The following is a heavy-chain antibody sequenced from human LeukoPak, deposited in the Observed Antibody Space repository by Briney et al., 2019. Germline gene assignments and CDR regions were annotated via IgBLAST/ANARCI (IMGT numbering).Heavy chain of an antibody. CDR1: GYIFTYYY. D-gene: IGHD3-10*01. Sequence: ASVKVSCKASGYIFTYYYMHWVRQAPGQGLEWMGIINPSGGTTNYAQKFQGRVTMTRDTSTSTVYMELSSLRAEDTAVYYCAKDPVRWFGDNWFDPWGQGTLVTVSS. CDR2: INPSGGTT. V-gene: IGHV1-46*01. CDR3: AKDPVRWFGDNWFDP. J-gene: IGHJ5*02.